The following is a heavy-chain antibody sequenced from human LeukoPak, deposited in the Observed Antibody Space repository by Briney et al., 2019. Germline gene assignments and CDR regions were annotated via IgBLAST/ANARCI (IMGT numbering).Heavy chain of an antibody. V-gene: IGHV3-23*01. Sequence: GGSLRLSCAASGFTFSSYAMSWVRQAPGKGLEWVSAISGSGGSTYYADSVKGRFTVSRDNSKNTLYLQMNSLRAEDTAVYYCAKDQRYCTNGVCYRPFDYWGQGTLVTVSS. CDR1: GFTFSSYA. CDR3: AKDQRYCTNGVCYRPFDY. CDR2: ISGSGGST. J-gene: IGHJ4*02. D-gene: IGHD2-8*01.